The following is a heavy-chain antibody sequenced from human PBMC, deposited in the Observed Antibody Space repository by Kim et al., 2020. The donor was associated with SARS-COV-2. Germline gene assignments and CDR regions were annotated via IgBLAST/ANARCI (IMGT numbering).Heavy chain of an antibody. CDR1: GFTFSSYA. Sequence: GGSLRLSCAASGFTFSSYAMSWVRQAPGKGLEWVSGISISGVTTYYADSVKGRFTISRDNSKNTLYLQMNSLRAEDTAVYYCAKWGDPYGTCFDYWGQGTLVTVSS. CDR2: ISISGVTT. D-gene: IGHD3-16*01. CDR3: AKWGDPYGTCFDY. V-gene: IGHV3-23*01. J-gene: IGHJ4*02.